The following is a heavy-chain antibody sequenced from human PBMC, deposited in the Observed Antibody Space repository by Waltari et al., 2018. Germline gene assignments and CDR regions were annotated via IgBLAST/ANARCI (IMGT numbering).Heavy chain of an antibody. J-gene: IGHJ6*02. CDR3: ARLAPKTYRSPVPGRDYYYGLDV. Sequence: EVQLVESGGGLIQPGGSLRLSCAASGFTYSNHWMHWVRQAPGKGLVWVSRINGDGSTSNYADSVKGRFTISRDNTKKTLYLQMKRLRVEDTAVYYCARLAPKTYRSPVPGRDYYYGLDVWGQGTTVTVSS. CDR1: GFTYSNHW. V-gene: IGHV3-74*02. CDR2: INGDGSTS. D-gene: IGHD6-13*01.